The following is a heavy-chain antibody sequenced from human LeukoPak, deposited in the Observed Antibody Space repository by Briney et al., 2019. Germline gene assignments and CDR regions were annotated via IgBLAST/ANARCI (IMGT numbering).Heavy chain of an antibody. CDR1: GFTFYAFG. CDR2: IRGVAGST. J-gene: IGHJ4*02. CDR3: ARVWAWGSGNYFGN. V-gene: IGHV3-20*04. D-gene: IGHD7-27*01. Sequence: GGSLRLSRADPGFTFYAFGMTWVRQAPGKGLEWASPIRGVAGSTGYADSVKGRFTISRDNAKNSLYLQMNSLRVEDTALYYCARVWAWGSGNYFGNWGQGTLVTVAS.